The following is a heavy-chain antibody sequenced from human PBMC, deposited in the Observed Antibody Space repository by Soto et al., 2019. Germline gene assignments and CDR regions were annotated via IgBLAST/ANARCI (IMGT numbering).Heavy chain of an antibody. Sequence: QVQLQQWGAGLLKPSETLSLTCAVYGGSFSGYYWSWIRQPPGKGLEWIGEINHSGSTNYNPSLKSRVTISVDTSKHQFSLKLSSVTAADTAVYYCARLKARQLVPDYWGQGTLVTVSS. CDR2: INHSGST. J-gene: IGHJ4*02. D-gene: IGHD6-13*01. CDR3: ARLKARQLVPDY. CDR1: GGSFSGYY. V-gene: IGHV4-34*01.